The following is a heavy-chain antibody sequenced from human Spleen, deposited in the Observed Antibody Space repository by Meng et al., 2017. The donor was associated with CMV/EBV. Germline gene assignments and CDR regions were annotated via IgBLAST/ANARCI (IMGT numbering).Heavy chain of an antibody. D-gene: IGHD2-21*01. Sequence: KASGSTFTDYYMHWVRQAPGQGVEWMGWINPNSGGTNFARKFQGRVTMTRDTSISTVYMFLSNLRSDDTAVYYCTREDHCGGDCYTVWGQGTLVTVSS. CDR1: GSTFTDYY. CDR2: INPNSGGT. V-gene: IGHV1-2*02. CDR3: TREDHCGGDCYTV. J-gene: IGHJ4*02.